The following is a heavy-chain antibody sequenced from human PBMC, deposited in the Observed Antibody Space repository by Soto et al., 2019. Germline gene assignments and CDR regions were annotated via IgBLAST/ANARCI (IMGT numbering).Heavy chain of an antibody. CDR2: IKSKTDGGTT. V-gene: IGHV3-15*01. CDR1: GFTFSNAW. CDR3: TTARNYYYYYGMDV. Sequence: PGGSLRLSCAASGFTFSNAWMSWVRQAPGKGLEWVGRIKSKTDGGTTDYAAPVKGRFTISRDDSKNTLYLQMNSLKTEDTAVYYCTTARNYYYYYGMDVWGQGTTVTVS. J-gene: IGHJ6*02.